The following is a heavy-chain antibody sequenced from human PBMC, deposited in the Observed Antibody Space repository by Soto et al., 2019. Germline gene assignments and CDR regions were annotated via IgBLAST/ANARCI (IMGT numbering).Heavy chain of an antibody. J-gene: IGHJ5*02. CDR3: ARHWPQQPLDP. D-gene: IGHD6-13*01. Sequence: ESLKISCRGVGYSFTSYWIVWVRQMPGEGLEWMGIIYPDDSDTRYNPSFQGHVTISADKSISTAYLQWSSLKASDTAMYYCARHWPQQPLDPWGQGTLVTVSS. V-gene: IGHV5-51*01. CDR1: GYSFTSYW. CDR2: IYPDDSDT.